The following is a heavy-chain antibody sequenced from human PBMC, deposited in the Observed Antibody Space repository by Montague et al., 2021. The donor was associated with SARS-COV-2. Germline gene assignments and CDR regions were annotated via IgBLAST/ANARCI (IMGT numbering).Heavy chain of an antibody. Sequence: SETLSLTCVVSGDSISGLYWTWIRQPAGKGLEWIGYVSFRGRPNXKPSRRSRVTISADTSKKQFSLKLTSVTAADTAMYYCAKPRGVEGATRFAFDTWGQGTMVIVSS. D-gene: IGHD2-15*01. V-gene: IGHV4-59*08. J-gene: IGHJ3*02. CDR2: VSFRGRP. CDR1: GDSISGLY. CDR3: AKPRGVEGATRFAFDT.